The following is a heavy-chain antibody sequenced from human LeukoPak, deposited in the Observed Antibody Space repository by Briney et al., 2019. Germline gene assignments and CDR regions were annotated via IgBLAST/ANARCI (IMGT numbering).Heavy chain of an antibody. D-gene: IGHD6-13*01. CDR3: TRDPPQPGITAAGYFDL. CDR1: GDSISSYS. J-gene: IGHJ2*01. CDR2: VYYSGST. V-gene: IGHV4-59*01. Sequence: SETLSLTCTVSGDSISSYSWSWIRQPPGKGLEWIGYVYYSGSTNYNPSLKSRVTISADTSKNQFSLKVRSVTAADTAVYYCTRDPPQPGITAAGYFDLWGRGTLVTVSS.